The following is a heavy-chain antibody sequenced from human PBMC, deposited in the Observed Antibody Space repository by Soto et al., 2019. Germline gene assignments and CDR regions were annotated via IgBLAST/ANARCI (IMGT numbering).Heavy chain of an antibody. CDR2: INPNSGGT. D-gene: IGHD3-22*01. V-gene: IGHV1-2*04. Sequence: ASVKVSCKASGYTFTGYYMHWVRQAPGQGLEWMGWINPNSGGTNYAQKFQGWVTMTRDTSISTAYMELSRLRSDDTAVYYCARTGNSSGYYVLDAFGIWGQGTMVTVSS. J-gene: IGHJ3*02. CDR3: ARTGNSSGYYVLDAFGI. CDR1: GYTFTGYY.